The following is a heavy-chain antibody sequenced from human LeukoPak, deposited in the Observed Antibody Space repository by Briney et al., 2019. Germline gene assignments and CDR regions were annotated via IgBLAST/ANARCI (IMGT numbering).Heavy chain of an antibody. CDR2: IYSGGGT. Sequence: GSLRLSCAASGITVSTNYMSWVRQAPGKGLEWVSIIYSGGGTYYADSVKGRFTISRENSKNTLWLQMNSLRAEDTAVYYCARLHYDVLTGPFDYWGQGTLVTVSS. CDR3: ARLHYDVLTGPFDY. J-gene: IGHJ4*02. V-gene: IGHV3-66*04. CDR1: GITVSTNY. D-gene: IGHD3-9*01.